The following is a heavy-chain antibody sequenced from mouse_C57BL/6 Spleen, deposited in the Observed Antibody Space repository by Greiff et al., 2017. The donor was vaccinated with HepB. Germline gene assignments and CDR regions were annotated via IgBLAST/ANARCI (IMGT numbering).Heavy chain of an antibody. V-gene: IGHV1-26*01. CDR1: GYTFTDYY. J-gene: IGHJ2*01. CDR3: ARKRGSWDGYFDY. CDR2: INPNNGGT. D-gene: IGHD4-1*01. Sequence: EVQLQQSGPELVKPGASVKISCKASGYTFTDYYMNWVKQSHGKSLEWIGDINPNNGGTSYNQKFKGKATLTVDKSSSTAYMELRSLTSEDSAVYYCARKRGSWDGYFDYWGQGTTLTVSS.